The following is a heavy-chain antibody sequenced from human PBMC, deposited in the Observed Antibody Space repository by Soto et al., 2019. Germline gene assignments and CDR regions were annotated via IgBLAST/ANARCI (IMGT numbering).Heavy chain of an antibody. Sequence: SETLSLTCAVSGSSISSGGYSWSWIRQPPGKGLEWIGYIYHSGSTYYNQSLKSRVTISVDRSKNQFSLKLNSVTAADTAVYYCARVIAATDTISVWFDPWGQGTLVTVS. CDR1: GSSISSGGYS. CDR2: IYHSGST. V-gene: IGHV4-30-2*01. J-gene: IGHJ5*02. CDR3: ARVIAATDTISVWFDP. D-gene: IGHD6-13*01.